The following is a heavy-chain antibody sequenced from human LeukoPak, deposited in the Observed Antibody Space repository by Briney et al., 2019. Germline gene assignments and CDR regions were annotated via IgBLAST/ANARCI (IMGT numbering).Heavy chain of an antibody. Sequence: GGSLRLSCAASGFTFSDYYMSWIRQAPGKGLEWVSYISGSDNTIYYADSVKGRFTMSRDNAKNSLYLQMNSLRAEDTAVYYCATSGYSSSWYFGWGQGTLVTVSS. D-gene: IGHD6-13*01. CDR2: ISGSDNTI. J-gene: IGHJ4*02. CDR3: ATSGYSSSWYFG. CDR1: GFTFSDYY. V-gene: IGHV3-11*04.